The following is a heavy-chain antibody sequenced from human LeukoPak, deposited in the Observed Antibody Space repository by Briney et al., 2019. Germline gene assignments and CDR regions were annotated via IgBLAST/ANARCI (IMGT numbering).Heavy chain of an antibody. CDR2: IYSGGST. CDR3: ARVSLTYYYDSSALPDAFDI. V-gene: IGHV3-53*04. Sequence: GGSLRLSCAASGFTVSSNYMSWVRRAPGKGLEWVSVIYSGGSTYYADSVKGRFTISRHNSKNTLYLQMNSLRAEDTAVYYCARVSLTYYYDSSALPDAFDIWGQGTMVTVSS. J-gene: IGHJ3*02. D-gene: IGHD3-22*01. CDR1: GFTVSSNY.